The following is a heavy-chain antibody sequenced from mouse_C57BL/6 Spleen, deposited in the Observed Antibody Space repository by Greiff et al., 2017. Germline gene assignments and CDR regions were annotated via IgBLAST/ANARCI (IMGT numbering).Heavy chain of an antibody. Sequence: VQLQQSGPGLVQPSQSLSITCPVSGFSLTSYGVHWVRPSPGKGLEWLGVIWSGGSTDYNAAFISSLSISKDNSKSQVFFKMSSLQADDTAIYYCARPCYGSSYGYFDVWGTGTTVTVSS. J-gene: IGHJ1*03. CDR1: GFSLTSYG. V-gene: IGHV2-2*01. CDR3: ARPCYGSSYGYFDV. CDR2: IWSGGST. D-gene: IGHD1-1*01.